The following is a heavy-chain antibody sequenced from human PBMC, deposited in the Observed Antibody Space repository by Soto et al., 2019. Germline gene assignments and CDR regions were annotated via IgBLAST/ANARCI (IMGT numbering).Heavy chain of an antibody. CDR1: GFTFSSYW. Sequence: GSLRLSCAASGFTFSSYWMHWVRQAPGKGLVWVSRINSDGSSTSYADSVKGRFTISRDNAKNTLYLQMNSLRAEDTAVYYCARDLGYCSSTSCLNWFDPWGQGTLVTVPS. CDR2: INSDGSST. CDR3: ARDLGYCSSTSCLNWFDP. V-gene: IGHV3-74*01. D-gene: IGHD2-2*01. J-gene: IGHJ5*02.